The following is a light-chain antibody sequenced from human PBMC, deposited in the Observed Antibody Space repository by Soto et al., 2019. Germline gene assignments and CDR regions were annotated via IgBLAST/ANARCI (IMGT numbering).Light chain of an antibody. CDR2: DVS. V-gene: IGLV2-14*03. CDR3: SSYTSGSTLV. CDR1: SSDVGGYNY. J-gene: IGLJ2*01. Sequence: QSALTQPASMSGSPGQSITISCTGTSSDVGGYNYVSWYQQYPGKAPKLMIYDVSNRPSGISNRFSGSKSGNTASLTISGLQAEDEADYYCSSYTSGSTLVFGGGTKLTVL.